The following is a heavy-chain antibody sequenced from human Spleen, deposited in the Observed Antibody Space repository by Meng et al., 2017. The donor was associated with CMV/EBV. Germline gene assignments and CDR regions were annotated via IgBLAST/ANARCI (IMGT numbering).Heavy chain of an antibody. CDR1: GGSISNYW. V-gene: IGHV4-59*08. Sequence: GSLRLSCSVSGGSISNYWWSWIRQPPGSGLEWIGNIYYSGTTYYNPSLKSRVTISVDTSKNQFSLKLSSVTAADTAVYYCARGAGTMIVVAEYYFDYWGQGTLVTVSS. CDR2: IYYSGTT. D-gene: IGHD3-22*01. J-gene: IGHJ4*02. CDR3: ARGAGTMIVVAEYYFDY.